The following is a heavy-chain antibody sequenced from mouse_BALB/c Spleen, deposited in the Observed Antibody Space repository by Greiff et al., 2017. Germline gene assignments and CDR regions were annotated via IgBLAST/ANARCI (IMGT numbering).Heavy chain of an antibody. CDR1: GFTFSSYG. CDR3: ARDNYGNSAY. V-gene: IGHV5-6-3*01. J-gene: IGHJ3*01. CDR2: INSNGGST. Sequence: EVQRVESGGGLVQPGGSLKLSCAASGFTFSSYGMSWVRQTPDKRLELVATINSNGGSTYYPDSVKGRFTISRDNAKNTLYLQMSSLKSEDTAMYYCARDNYGNSAYWGQGTLVTVSA. D-gene: IGHD2-1*01.